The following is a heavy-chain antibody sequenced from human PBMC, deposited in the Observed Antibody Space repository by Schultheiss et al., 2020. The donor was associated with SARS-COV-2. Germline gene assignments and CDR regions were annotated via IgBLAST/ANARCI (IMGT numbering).Heavy chain of an antibody. D-gene: IGHD5-18*01. CDR3: ARDLGYSYGYKGYYYYGMDV. Sequence: GESLKISCAASGFTFSSYAMHWVRQAPGKGLEWVAVISYDGSNKYYADSVKGRFTISRDNSKNTLYLQMNSLRAEDTAVYYCARDLGYSYGYKGYYYYGMDVWGQGTTVTVSS. J-gene: IGHJ6*02. CDR1: GFTFSSYA. CDR2: ISYDGSNK. V-gene: IGHV3-30-3*01.